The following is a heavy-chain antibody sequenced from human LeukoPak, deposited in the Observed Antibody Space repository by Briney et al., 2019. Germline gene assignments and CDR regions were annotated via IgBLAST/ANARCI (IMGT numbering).Heavy chain of an antibody. D-gene: IGHD3-10*01. CDR1: GFTFSNYE. CDR2: ISSSSSYI. V-gene: IGHV3-21*01. CDR3: ARGGSPTADY. J-gene: IGHJ4*02. Sequence: GGSLRLSCAASGFTFSNYEMNWVRQAPGKRLEWVSSISSSSSYIYYADSVKGRFTISRDNAKNSLYLQMNSLRAEDTAVYYCARGGSPTADYWGQGTLVTVSS.